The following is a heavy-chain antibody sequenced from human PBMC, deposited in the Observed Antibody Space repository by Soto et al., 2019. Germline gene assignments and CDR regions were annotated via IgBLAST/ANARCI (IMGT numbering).Heavy chain of an antibody. CDR1: GGSMSSGGYY. J-gene: IGHJ5*02. D-gene: IGHD6-13*01. CDR3: ARVGAIAPAVLNWLDP. Sequence: SETLSLTCTVSGGSMSSGGYYWSWIRQHPGKGLEWIGYIYYSGSTYYNPSLKSRVTISVDTSKNEFSLRLNSVTGADTAVYYCARVGAIAPAVLNWLDPWGQGTLVTVSS. V-gene: IGHV4-31*03. CDR2: IYYSGST.